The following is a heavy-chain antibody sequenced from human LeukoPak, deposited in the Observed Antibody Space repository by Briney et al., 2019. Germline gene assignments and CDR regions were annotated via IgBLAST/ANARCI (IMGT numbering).Heavy chain of an antibody. V-gene: IGHV3-13*01. D-gene: IGHD2-21*02. CDR2: IGTIGDT. Sequence: GGSLTLSCAASGFTFSSYDMHWVRQPTGKALEWVSTIGTIGDTFYLGSVKGPFTISRDDANNLLYLQMDSLRAGDTAVYYCASVRAHCGGDCHPDYWGQGTLVTVSS. CDR1: GFTFSSYD. CDR3: ASVRAHCGGDCHPDY. J-gene: IGHJ4*02.